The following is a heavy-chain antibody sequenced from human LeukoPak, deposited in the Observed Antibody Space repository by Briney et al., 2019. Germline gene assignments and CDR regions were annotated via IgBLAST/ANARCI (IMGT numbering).Heavy chain of an antibody. CDR2: ISGSGGST. Sequence: GGSLRLSCAASGFTFSSYAMSWVRQAPGKGLEWASAISGSGGSTYYADSVKGRFTISRDNSKNTLYLQMKSLRAEDTAVYYCASSYLRNDYWGQGTLVTVSS. V-gene: IGHV3-23*01. CDR1: GFTFSSYA. D-gene: IGHD1-14*01. J-gene: IGHJ4*02. CDR3: ASSYLRNDY.